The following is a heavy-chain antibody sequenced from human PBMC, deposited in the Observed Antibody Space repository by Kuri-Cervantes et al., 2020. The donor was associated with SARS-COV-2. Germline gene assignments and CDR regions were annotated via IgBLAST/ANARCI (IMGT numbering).Heavy chain of an antibody. J-gene: IGHJ6*03. D-gene: IGHD2-2*01. CDR3: ARGHCSSTSCYINYYYYMDV. CDR2: IYYSGST. Sequence: SETLSLTCTVSGGSISSSSYYWGWIRQPPGKGLVWIGSIYYSGSTYYNPSLKSRVTISVDTSKNQFSLKLSSVTAADTAVYYCARGHCSSTSCYINYYYYMDVWGKGTTVTVSS. V-gene: IGHV4-39*01. CDR1: GGSISSSSYY.